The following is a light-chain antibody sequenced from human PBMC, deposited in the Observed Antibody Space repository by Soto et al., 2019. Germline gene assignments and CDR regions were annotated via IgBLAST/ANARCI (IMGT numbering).Light chain of an antibody. Sequence: QSALTQPPSASGSPGQSVTISCTGTSSDVGGYNYVSWYQQHPGKAPKLMIYEVSKRPSGVTDRFSGSKSGNTASLTVSGLQAEDEADYYCSSYAGSNYYVFGTGTKLTVL. CDR2: EVS. V-gene: IGLV2-8*01. CDR1: SSDVGGYNY. CDR3: SSYAGSNYYV. J-gene: IGLJ1*01.